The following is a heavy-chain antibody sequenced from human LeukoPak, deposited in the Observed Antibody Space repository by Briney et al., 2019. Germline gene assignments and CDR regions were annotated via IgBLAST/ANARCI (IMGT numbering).Heavy chain of an antibody. CDR1: GFTFSSYA. CDR2: ISGSGGST. CDR3: AKAGIVGAMGVVDNWFDP. D-gene: IGHD1-26*01. V-gene: IGHV3-23*01. J-gene: IGHJ5*02. Sequence: PGGSLRLSCAASGFTFSSYAMSWVRQAPGKGLEWVSAISGSGGSTYYADSVKGRFTISGDNSKNTLYLQMNSLRAEDTAVYYCAKAGIVGAMGVVDNWFDPWGQGTLVTVSS.